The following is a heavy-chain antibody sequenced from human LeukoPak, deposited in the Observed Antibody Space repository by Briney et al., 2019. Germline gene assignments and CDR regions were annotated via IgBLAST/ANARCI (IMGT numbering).Heavy chain of an antibody. CDR2: ISGSGDRT. Sequence: PGGSLRLSCAASRFTFSNYGMNWVRQTPGKGLEWVSAISGSGDRTYHAGSVKGRFTISRDNSKNTLYLQMNSLRAEDTAVYYCAKDLTRRRVPILTGAFDYWGQGTLVTVSS. J-gene: IGHJ4*02. D-gene: IGHD3-9*01. CDR1: RFTFSNYG. CDR3: AKDLTRRRVPILTGAFDY. V-gene: IGHV3-23*01.